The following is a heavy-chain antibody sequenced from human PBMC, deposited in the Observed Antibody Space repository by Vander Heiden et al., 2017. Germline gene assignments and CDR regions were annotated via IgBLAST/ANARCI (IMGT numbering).Heavy chain of an antibody. CDR3: ARDYVRYCSGGSCYNDY. J-gene: IGHJ4*02. V-gene: IGHV3-33*01. D-gene: IGHD2-15*01. CDR1: GFTPSSYG. Sequence: QVQLVESGRGVGQPGRSLRLPCAASGFTPSSYGMHWVRQAPGTGLEWLAVIRYDGRNTYHGDSGKGRCTISRDNSKNTLYLQMNSHRAQDKAVYYRARDYVRYCSGGSCYNDYWGQGTLVNVSS. CDR2: IRYDGRNT.